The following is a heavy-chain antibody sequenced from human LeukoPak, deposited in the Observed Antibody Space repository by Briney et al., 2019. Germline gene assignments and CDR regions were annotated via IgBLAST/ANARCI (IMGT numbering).Heavy chain of an antibody. CDR1: GGSISSGGYY. J-gene: IGHJ5*02. Sequence: SQTLSLTCTVSGGSISSGGYYWSWIRQHPGKGLEWIGYIYYSGSTYYNPSLKSRVTISVDTSKNQFSLKLSSVTAADTAVYYCASLPLSSVWFDPWGQGTLVTVSS. CDR2: IYYSGST. V-gene: IGHV4-31*03. D-gene: IGHD3-16*02. CDR3: ASLPLSSVWFDP.